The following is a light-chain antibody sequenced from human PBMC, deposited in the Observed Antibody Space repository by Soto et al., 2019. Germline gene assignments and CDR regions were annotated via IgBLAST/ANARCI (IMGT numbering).Light chain of an antibody. CDR2: KAS. V-gene: IGKV1-5*03. Sequence: DMQMTQSPSTLSGSVGDRVTITCRASQTISSWLAWYQQKPGKAPKLLIYKASTLKSGVPSRFSGSGSGTEFTLTISSPQPDDFAPYYCQHYHRYSEAFGQGTKVDLK. CDR1: QTISSW. CDR3: QHYHRYSEA. J-gene: IGKJ1*01.